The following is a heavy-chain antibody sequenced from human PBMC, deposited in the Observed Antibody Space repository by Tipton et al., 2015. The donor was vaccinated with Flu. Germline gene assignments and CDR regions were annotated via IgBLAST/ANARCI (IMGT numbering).Heavy chain of an antibody. CDR3: ASCSGGSCSHFDY. Sequence: QLVQSGGGLVQPGGSLRLSCAASGFTFSSYDMHWVRQATGKGLEWVSAIGTAGDTYYPGSVKGRFTISRENAKNSLYLQMNSLRAGDTAVYHCASCSGGSCSHFDYWGQGTLVTVSS. CDR1: GFTFSSYD. D-gene: IGHD2-15*01. V-gene: IGHV3-13*01. CDR2: IGTAGDT. J-gene: IGHJ4*02.